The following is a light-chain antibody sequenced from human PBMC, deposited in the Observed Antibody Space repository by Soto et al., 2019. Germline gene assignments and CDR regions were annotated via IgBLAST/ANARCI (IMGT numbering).Light chain of an antibody. J-gene: IGKJ2*01. V-gene: IGKV3-20*01. CDR2: GAS. CDR3: KQYGSSPMYT. CDR1: QSVSSSY. Sequence: EIVLTQSPGTLSLSPGERATLSCRASQSVSSSYLAWYQQKPGQAPRLLIYGASSRATGIQDRFSGSGSGTDFTLTISRLEPEDFSVYYCKQYGSSPMYTFGQGTKLEIK.